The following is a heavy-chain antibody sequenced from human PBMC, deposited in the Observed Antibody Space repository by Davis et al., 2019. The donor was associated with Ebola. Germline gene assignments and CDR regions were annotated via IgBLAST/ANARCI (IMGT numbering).Heavy chain of an antibody. CDR3: ARVMVTTLYYYYYGMDV. CDR1: GFTLSGSA. V-gene: IGHV3-48*03. CDR2: ISSSGYTI. D-gene: IGHD2-21*02. J-gene: IGHJ6*02. Sequence: LSLTCAASGFTLSGSAMHWVRQAPGKGLEWVPYISSSGYTIYYADPVKGRFTISRDNAKNSLYPQMNNLRAEDTAVYYSARVMVTTLYYYYYGMDVWGQGTTVTVSS.